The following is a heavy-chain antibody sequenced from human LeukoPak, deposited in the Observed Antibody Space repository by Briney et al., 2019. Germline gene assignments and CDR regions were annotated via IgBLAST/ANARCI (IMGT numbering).Heavy chain of an antibody. CDR3: ARADLVGDYDSSGYFH. CDR2: IIPILGIA. D-gene: IGHD3-22*01. V-gene: IGHV1-69*02. J-gene: IGHJ4*02. Sequence: GASVKVSCKASGGTFSSYTISWVRQAPGQGLEWMGRIIPILGIANYAQKFQGRVTITADKSTSTAYMELSSLRSEDTAVYHCARADLVGDYDSSGYFHWGQGTLVTVSS. CDR1: GGTFSSYT.